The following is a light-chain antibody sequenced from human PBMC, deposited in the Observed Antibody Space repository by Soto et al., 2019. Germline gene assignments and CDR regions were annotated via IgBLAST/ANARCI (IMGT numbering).Light chain of an antibody. CDR1: SSDVGSYNL. CDR3: CSSAGSSLYV. Sequence: QSARTQPGSVSGSPGQSIAISCTGTSSDVGSYNLVSWYQQHPGKAPKLMIYEGTKRPSGVSNRFSGSKSGNTASLTISGLQAEDEADYYCCSSAGSSLYVFGSGTKVTVL. CDR2: EGT. V-gene: IGLV2-23*01. J-gene: IGLJ1*01.